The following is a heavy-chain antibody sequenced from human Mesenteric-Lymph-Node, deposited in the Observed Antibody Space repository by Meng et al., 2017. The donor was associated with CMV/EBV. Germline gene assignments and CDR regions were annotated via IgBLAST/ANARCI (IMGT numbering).Heavy chain of an antibody. D-gene: IGHD2-2*01. CDR1: RFTFSSYT. CDR2: ISTSSSVM. Sequence: GESLKISCAASRFTFSSYTMNWVRQAPGKGLEWVSYISTSSSVMYYADSVKGRFTISRDNAKNSLYLEMKSLRADDTAVYYCARGGAMARGMDVWGQGTTVTVSS. V-gene: IGHV3-48*04. J-gene: IGHJ6*02. CDR3: ARGGAMARGMDV.